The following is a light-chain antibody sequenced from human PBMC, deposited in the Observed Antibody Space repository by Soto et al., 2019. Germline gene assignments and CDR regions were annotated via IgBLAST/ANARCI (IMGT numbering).Light chain of an antibody. CDR3: RKYSSAPLT. Sequence: DIQMTQSPSSLSASVGDRVTITCRASLPISNYLAWYQQKPGKIPNLLIYAASTLQAGVPSRFSGSGSGTDFTLTIINLHPENVASFECRKYSSAPLTFGEGTKLDI. V-gene: IGKV1-27*01. CDR2: AAS. J-gene: IGKJ4*01. CDR1: LPISNY.